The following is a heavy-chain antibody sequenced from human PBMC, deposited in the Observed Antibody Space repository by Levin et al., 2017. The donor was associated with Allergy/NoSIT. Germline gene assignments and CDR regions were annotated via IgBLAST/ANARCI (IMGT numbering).Heavy chain of an antibody. CDR3: TRGRGSSLHYYGLDV. CDR1: GFNFDDHA. J-gene: IGHJ6*02. V-gene: IGHV3-9*01. Sequence: SLKISCAASGFNFDDHAMHWVRQVSGKGLEWVSGISWNSGSIAYGDSVRGRFTISRDNARNSLHLQMNSLRAEDSALYYCTRGRGSSLHYYGLDVWGQGTTVIVSS. D-gene: IGHD6-13*01. CDR2: ISWNSGSI.